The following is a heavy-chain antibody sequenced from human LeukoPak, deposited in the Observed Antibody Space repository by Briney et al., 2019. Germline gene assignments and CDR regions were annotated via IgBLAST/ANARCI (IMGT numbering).Heavy chain of an antibody. Sequence: PGGSLRLSCAASGFTFSSYAMSWVRQAPAKGLEWVSAISGSGGSTYYADSVKGRFTISRDNSKNTLYLQMNSLRAEDTAVYYCATQGGRVVVAVPNWFDPWGQGTLVTVSS. D-gene: IGHD2-15*01. CDR1: GFTFSSYA. J-gene: IGHJ5*02. CDR3: ATQGGRVVVAVPNWFDP. V-gene: IGHV3-23*01. CDR2: ISGSGGST.